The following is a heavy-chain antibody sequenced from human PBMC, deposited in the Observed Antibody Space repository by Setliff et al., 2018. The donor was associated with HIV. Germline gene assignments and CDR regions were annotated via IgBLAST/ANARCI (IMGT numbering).Heavy chain of an antibody. CDR2: ISYDGSRT. Sequence: GGSLRLSCVASGFTFSNFAMNWVRQAPGKGLEWVSVISYDGSRTSYADSVKGRFTVSRDNAQNSLYLQMNSLRAEDTAVYYCARLGWASLPANALDVWGLGTVVTVSS. J-gene: IGHJ3*01. CDR3: ARLGWASLPANALDV. CDR1: GFTFSNFA. D-gene: IGHD3-10*01. V-gene: IGHV3-30*07.